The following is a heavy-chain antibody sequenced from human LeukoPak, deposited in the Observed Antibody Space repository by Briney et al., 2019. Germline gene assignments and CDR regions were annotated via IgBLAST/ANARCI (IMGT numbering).Heavy chain of an antibody. CDR2: ITPNSGGT. D-gene: IGHD3/OR15-3a*01. J-gene: IGHJ4*02. Sequence: ASVNVSCKASGYAFTDYYMHWVRQAPGQGREWMGWITPNSGGTNYAQKFQGRVTMPRDTSISTVYMELSRLRSDDTAVYYCARDGGLKSFDYWGQGTLVTVSS. CDR1: GYAFTDYY. CDR3: ARDGGLKSFDY. V-gene: IGHV1-2*02.